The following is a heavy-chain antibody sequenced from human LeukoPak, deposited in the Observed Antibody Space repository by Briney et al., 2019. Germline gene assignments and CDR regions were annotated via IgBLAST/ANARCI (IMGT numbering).Heavy chain of an antibody. D-gene: IGHD6-13*01. V-gene: IGHV5-51*01. CDR2: IYPGDSDT. CDR3: ARAAAAINWFDP. CDR1: GYALTNNW. J-gene: IGHJ5*02. Sequence: GESLKISCKISGYALTNNWIGWVRQMPGKGLEWMGIIYPGDSDTRYSPSFQGQVTISADKSISTAYLQWSSLKASDTAMYYCARAAAAINWFDPWGQGTLVTVSS.